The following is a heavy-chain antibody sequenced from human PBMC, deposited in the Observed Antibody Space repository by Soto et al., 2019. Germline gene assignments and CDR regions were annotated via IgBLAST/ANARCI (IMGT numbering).Heavy chain of an antibody. V-gene: IGHV3-30*03. J-gene: IGHJ4*02. Sequence: QVQLVESGGGVVQPGRSLRLSCAASGFTFSHYGIHWVRQAPGKGLEWLAVISYDGSNKHYADSVKGRFTVSRDNSKNTLYLQMNSLRAYDTAVYFCARYSGKYQGPIDYWGQGTLVTGSS. CDR2: ISYDGSNK. D-gene: IGHD1-26*01. CDR1: GFTFSHYG. CDR3: ARYSGKYQGPIDY.